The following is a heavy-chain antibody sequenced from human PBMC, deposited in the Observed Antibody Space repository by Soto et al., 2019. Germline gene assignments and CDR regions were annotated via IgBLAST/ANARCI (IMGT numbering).Heavy chain of an antibody. CDR2: IDIGNGNR. V-gene: IGHV1-3*04. Sequence: QDHLVQSGPEVKRPGAPVRISCKTSGFTFTDYSLHWVRQAPGQGLEWMGRIDIGNGNRKYSQDLQGRVTITSDTSASTAYMDLNSLKFEDTAVYYCATEGRSGWYDYWGQGTLVTVSS. CDR1: GFTFTDYS. D-gene: IGHD6-19*01. J-gene: IGHJ4*02. CDR3: ATEGRSGWYDY.